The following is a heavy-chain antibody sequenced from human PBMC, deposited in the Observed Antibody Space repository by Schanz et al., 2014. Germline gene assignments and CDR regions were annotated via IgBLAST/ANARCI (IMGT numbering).Heavy chain of an antibody. Sequence: QVQLQESGPGLVKPSDTLSLTCAVSGYSISRSNWWGWIRQPPGKGLEFIGYIYYSGNTYYNPSLKSRVTMTLSASKTQFPLKLAFVTAADTAVYYCARCLRNYDIMTGYNLSFDYWGLGTLVTVSS. V-gene: IGHV4-28*01. CDR1: GYSISRSNW. CDR3: ARCLRNYDIMTGYNLSFDY. CDR2: IYYSGNT. J-gene: IGHJ4*02. D-gene: IGHD3-9*01.